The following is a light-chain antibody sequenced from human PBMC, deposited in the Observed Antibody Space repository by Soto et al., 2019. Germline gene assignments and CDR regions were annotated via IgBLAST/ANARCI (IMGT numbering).Light chain of an antibody. CDR1: QSVASNY. CDR2: GAS. CDR3: QQYGSSPWT. V-gene: IGKV3-20*01. J-gene: IGKJ1*01. Sequence: EIALTQSPGTLSLSPGERATLSCRASQSVASNYLAWYQQKPGQAPRLLIYGASSRATGVPDRFSGSGSGTDFTLTIRRLEPEDFAVYYCQQYGSSPWTFGQGTKVDIK.